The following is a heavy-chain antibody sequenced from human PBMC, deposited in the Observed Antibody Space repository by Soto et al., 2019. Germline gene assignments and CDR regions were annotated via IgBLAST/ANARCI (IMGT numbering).Heavy chain of an antibody. D-gene: IGHD2-8*01. CDR2: INPKSGGT. V-gene: IGHV1-2*04. CDR3: ARGHSTDCSNGVCSFFYNHEMDV. Sequence: GASVKVSWKASGYSFTDYHIHWVRQAPGHGLEWLGRINPKSGGTSTAQKFQGWVTMTRDRSISTVYMELTRLRSDDTAVYFCARGHSTDCSNGVCSFFYNHEMDVWGQGTTVTVSS. J-gene: IGHJ6*02. CDR1: GYSFTDYH.